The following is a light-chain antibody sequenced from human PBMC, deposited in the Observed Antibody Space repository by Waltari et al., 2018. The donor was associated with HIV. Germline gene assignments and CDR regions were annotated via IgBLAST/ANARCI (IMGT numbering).Light chain of an antibody. CDR3: LQTIQLPLT. J-gene: IGKJ5*01. CDR2: EVS. Sequence: DLVVTQTPLPLSVTPGQAASISGTSSQSLLHSDGETYLYWYLQKPGQALQLLIYEVSNRFSGVPERFSGSGSGTDFTLKISRVEAEDVGIYYCLQTIQLPLTFGQGTRLEIK. V-gene: IGKV2D-29*01. CDR1: QSLLHSDGETY.